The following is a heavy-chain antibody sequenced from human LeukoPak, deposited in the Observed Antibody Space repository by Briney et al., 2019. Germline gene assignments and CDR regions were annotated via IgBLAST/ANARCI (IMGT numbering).Heavy chain of an antibody. CDR3: AKEAPGWFDY. CDR2: ISGSGGST. V-gene: IGHV3-23*01. J-gene: IGHJ4*02. Sequence: PGGSLRLSCAPSEFTFNNYTLNWVRQASGKGLEWVSAISGSGGSTYYADSVKGRFTISRDNSKNTLYLQMNSLRAEDTAVYYCAKEAPGWFDYWGQGTLVTVSS. CDR1: EFTFNNYT.